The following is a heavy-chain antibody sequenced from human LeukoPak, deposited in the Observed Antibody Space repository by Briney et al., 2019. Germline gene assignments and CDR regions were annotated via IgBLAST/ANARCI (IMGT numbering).Heavy chain of an antibody. CDR3: ARDRGWNSLYYSMAV. D-gene: IGHD1-1*01. CDR1: GFTFSSYA. CDR2: ISYDGSNK. V-gene: IGHV3-30*01. Sequence: GGSLRLSCAASGFTFSSYAMHWVRQAPGRGLEWVAVISYDGSNKYYADSVKGRLTISRDNSKNTLYLQMNSLRAEDTAVYYCARDRGWNSLYYSMAVWGKGPRSPSP. J-gene: IGHJ6*03.